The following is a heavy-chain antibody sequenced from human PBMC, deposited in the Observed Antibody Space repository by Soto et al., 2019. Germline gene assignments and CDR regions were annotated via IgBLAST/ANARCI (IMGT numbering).Heavy chain of an antibody. V-gene: IGHV3-73*01. D-gene: IGHD3-22*01. CDR2: IRSKANSYAT. CDR3: AKAGLVTMIVVVGGRYFDL. CDR1: GFTFSGSA. Sequence: GGSLRLSCAASGFTFSGSAMHWVRQASGKGLEWVGRIRSKANSYATTYAASVRGRFTISRDDSKNTAYLQMNSLRAEDTAVYYCAKAGLVTMIVVVGGRYFDLW. J-gene: IGHJ2*01.